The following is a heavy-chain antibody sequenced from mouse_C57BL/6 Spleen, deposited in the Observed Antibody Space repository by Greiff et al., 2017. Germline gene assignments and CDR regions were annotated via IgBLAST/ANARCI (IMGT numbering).Heavy chain of an antibody. J-gene: IGHJ2*01. Sequence: QVQLQQPGAELVKPGASVKLSCKASGYTFTSYWMHWVKQRPGKGLEWIGMIHPNSGSTNYNEKFKSKATLTVDKSSSTAYMQLSSLTSEDSAVYYCATYFSNCVGYYFDDWGQGTTLTVSS. CDR1: GYTFTSYW. V-gene: IGHV1-64*01. CDR3: ATYFSNCVGYYFDD. CDR2: IHPNSGST. D-gene: IGHD2-5*01.